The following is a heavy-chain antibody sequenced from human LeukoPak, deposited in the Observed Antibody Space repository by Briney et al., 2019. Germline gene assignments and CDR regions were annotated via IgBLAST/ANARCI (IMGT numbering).Heavy chain of an antibody. CDR2: ISRSGGST. CDR3: AKAVVPSSTSEGNFDY. D-gene: IGHD2-2*01. Sequence: GGSLRLSCAASGFTFSDYAMSWVRQPPGKGLEWVSAISRSGGSTYYADSVKGRFTISRDNSKNTLYLQMNSLRAEDTAVYYCAKAVVPSSTSEGNFDYWGQGTLVTASS. V-gene: IGHV3-23*01. CDR1: GFTFSDYA. J-gene: IGHJ4*02.